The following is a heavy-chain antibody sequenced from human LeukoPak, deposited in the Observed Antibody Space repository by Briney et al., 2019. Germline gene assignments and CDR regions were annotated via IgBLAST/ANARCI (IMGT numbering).Heavy chain of an antibody. D-gene: IGHD3-10*01. CDR1: GGTFSSYA. CDR3: ARDNSHPTTGVFGGRVYWFDP. CDR2: IIPMFGRA. Sequence: ASVKVSCKASGGTFSSYAISWVRQAPGQGREGMGGIIPMFGRANYAQKFQGRVTITADESTSTDYMEVSRLRSEDTAVYYCARDNSHPTTGVFGGRVYWFDPWGQGTLVTVSS. V-gene: IGHV1-69*13. J-gene: IGHJ5*02.